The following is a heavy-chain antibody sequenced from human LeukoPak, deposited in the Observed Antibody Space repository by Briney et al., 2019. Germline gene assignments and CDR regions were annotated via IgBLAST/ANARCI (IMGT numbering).Heavy chain of an antibody. CDR2: INHSGST. Sequence: TSETLSLTCAVYGGSFSGYYWSWIRQPPGKGLEWIGEINHSGSTNYNPSLKSRVTISVDTSKNQFSLKLSSVTAADTAVYYCASHRHLVYCSSTSCPNYWGQGTLVTGSS. CDR3: ASHRHLVYCSSTSCPNY. J-gene: IGHJ4*02. CDR1: GGSFSGYY. D-gene: IGHD2-2*01. V-gene: IGHV4-34*01.